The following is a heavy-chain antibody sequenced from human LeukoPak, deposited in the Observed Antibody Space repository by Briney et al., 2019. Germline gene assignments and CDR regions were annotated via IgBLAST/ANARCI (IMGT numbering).Heavy chain of an antibody. Sequence: SETLSLTCTVSGGSISSYYWTWIRQPPGKGLEWIGYIYYSGSTNYNPSLKSRFTISVDTSKNQFSLKLSSVTAADTAVYYCARGGSMVRGVYNWFDPWGQGTLVTVSS. CDR2: IYYSGST. V-gene: IGHV4-59*01. J-gene: IGHJ5*02. D-gene: IGHD3-10*01. CDR3: ARGGSMVRGVYNWFDP. CDR1: GGSISSYY.